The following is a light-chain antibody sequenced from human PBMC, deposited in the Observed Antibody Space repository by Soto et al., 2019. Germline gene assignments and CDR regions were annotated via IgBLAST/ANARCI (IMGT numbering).Light chain of an antibody. CDR2: EAS. J-gene: IGKJ1*01. CDR1: QSVSTY. Sequence: EVVLTQSPATMSLYPGEGATLPCRASQSVSTYLAWYQQKPGQAPRLLIFEASKRATGIPDRISGSGSGTDFPLSIISLEAEDFAVYYCQHRGHWPRTFGQGTKVEMK. V-gene: IGKV3-11*01. CDR3: QHRGHWPRT.